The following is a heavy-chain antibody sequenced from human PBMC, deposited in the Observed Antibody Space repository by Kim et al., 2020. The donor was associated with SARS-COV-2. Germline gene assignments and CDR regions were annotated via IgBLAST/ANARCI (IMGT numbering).Heavy chain of an antibody. CDR3: AREPYYYDSSGYYPWYYYEGTDG. Sequence: GGSLRLSCAASGFTFSSYGMHWVRQAPGKGLEWVAVIWYNGSNKYYADSVKGRFTISRDNSKNTLYLQMNSLRAEDTAVYYCAREPYYYDSSGYYPWYYYEGTDGGGEGTTVT. V-gene: IGHV3-33*01. J-gene: IGHJ6*01. CDR1: GFTFSSYG. CDR2: IWYNGSNK. D-gene: IGHD3-22*01.